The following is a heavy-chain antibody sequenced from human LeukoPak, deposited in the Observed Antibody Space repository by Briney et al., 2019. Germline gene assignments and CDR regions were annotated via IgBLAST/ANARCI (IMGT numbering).Heavy chain of an antibody. V-gene: IGHV3-23*01. CDR3: AKDPVGEQGRFDY. CDR2: ISGSGGST. J-gene: IGHJ4*02. CDR1: GFTFSSYA. Sequence: PGGSLRLSCAAYGFTFSSYAMSWVRQAPGKGLEWVSAISGSGGSTYYADSVKGRFTISRDNSKNTLYLQMNSLRAEDTAVYYCAKDPVGEQGRFDYWGQGTLVTVSS. D-gene: IGHD1-26*01.